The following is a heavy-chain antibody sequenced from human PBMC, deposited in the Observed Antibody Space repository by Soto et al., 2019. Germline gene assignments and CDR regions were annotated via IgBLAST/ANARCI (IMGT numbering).Heavy chain of an antibody. V-gene: IGHV3-23*01. J-gene: IGHJ5*02. CDR1: GFTFSSYA. CDR2: ISGSGGST. Sequence: EVQLLESGGGLVQPGGSLRLSCAASGFTFSSYAMSWVRQAPGKGLEWVSAISGSGGSTYYADSVKGRFTISRDNSKNTLYLQMNSLRAEDTAVYYCAKGLLAAAPYYNWFDPWGQGTLVTVSS. D-gene: IGHD1-26*01. CDR3: AKGLLAAAPYYNWFDP.